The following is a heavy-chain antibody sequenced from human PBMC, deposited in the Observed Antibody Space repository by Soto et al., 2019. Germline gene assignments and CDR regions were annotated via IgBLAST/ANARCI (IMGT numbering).Heavy chain of an antibody. Sequence: QVQLQEWGAGLLKPSETLSLTCSVYGGSVSGYFWSWIRQPPGRGLEWLGQIYYSGSTSYKPSLKSRLSISVDTSKSQLSLKMTSVTAADTAVYYCARHDGRAFDIWGQGTMVTVSS. D-gene: IGHD1-1*01. CDR2: IYYSGST. J-gene: IGHJ3*02. V-gene: IGHV4-34*01. CDR1: GGSVSGYF. CDR3: ARHDGRAFDI.